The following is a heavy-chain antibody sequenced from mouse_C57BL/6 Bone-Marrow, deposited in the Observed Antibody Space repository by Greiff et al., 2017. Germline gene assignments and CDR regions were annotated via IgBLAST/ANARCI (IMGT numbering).Heavy chain of an antibody. CDR2: INPSNGGT. J-gene: IGHJ3*01. Sequence: VKLQQPGTELVKPGASVKLSCKASGYTFTSYWMHWVKQRPGQGLEWIGNINPSNGGTNYNEKFKSKATLTVDNSSSPAYLQLSSLASEDSAGYYCGRRGSGTPFAYWGQGTLVTVSA. V-gene: IGHV1-53*01. CDR3: GRRGSGTPFAY. CDR1: GYTFTSYW. D-gene: IGHD1-3*01.